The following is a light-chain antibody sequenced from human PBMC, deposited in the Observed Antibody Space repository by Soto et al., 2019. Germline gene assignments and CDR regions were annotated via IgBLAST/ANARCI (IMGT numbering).Light chain of an antibody. CDR1: QSVSNN. CDR2: GAS. Sequence: EIVMTQSPATLSVSPGERATLSCRASQSVSNNLAWYQQKPGQAPRHLIYGASTRATGIPARFSGSGSGTEFTLTISSLQYEDFAVYYCQQYNNWPPLTFGGGTKVEIK. CDR3: QQYNNWPPLT. V-gene: IGKV3D-15*01. J-gene: IGKJ4*01.